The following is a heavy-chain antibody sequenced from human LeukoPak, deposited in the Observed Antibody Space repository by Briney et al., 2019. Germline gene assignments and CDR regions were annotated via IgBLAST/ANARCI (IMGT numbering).Heavy chain of an antibody. CDR2: IKQDGSEK. J-gene: IGHJ4*02. D-gene: IGHD4-17*01. CDR1: GFRFSNYW. Sequence: GGSLRLSCAASGFRFSNYWMSWVRQAPGKGLEWVANIKQDGSEKYYVDSVKGRFTISRDNSKNTLYLQMNSLRAEDTAVYYCANIHPPMTTVTTGDYWGQGTLVTVSS. CDR3: ANIHPPMTTVTTGDY. V-gene: IGHV3-7*01.